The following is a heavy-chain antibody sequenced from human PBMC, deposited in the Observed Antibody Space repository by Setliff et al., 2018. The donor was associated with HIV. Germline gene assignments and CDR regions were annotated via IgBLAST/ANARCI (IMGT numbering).Heavy chain of an antibody. J-gene: IGHJ4*02. CDR2: INHSGSA. Sequence: PSETLSLTCAVYGGSFSGYSWIWIRQPPGKGLEWIGEINHSGSANYNPSLKSRVTMSVDTSKNQFSLKLRSVTAADTAVYYCARRPPYWGFDFWGQGTLVTVSS. CDR3: ARRPPYWGFDF. D-gene: IGHD3-16*01. V-gene: IGHV4-34*01. CDR1: GGSFSGYS.